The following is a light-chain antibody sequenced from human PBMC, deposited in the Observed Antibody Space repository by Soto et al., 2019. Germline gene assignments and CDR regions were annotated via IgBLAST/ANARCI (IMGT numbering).Light chain of an antibody. CDR3: QHCCNWPPVPT. J-gene: IGKJ4*01. V-gene: IGKV3-11*01. Sequence: EIVLTQSPATLSLSPGERATLSCRASQSGNTYLAWYQQKPGQAPRLLIYDASDTAADIPARFNGSGSVTDFTITISSLEPEDFAIYYSQHCCNWPPVPTFGGGTKVEMK. CDR2: DAS. CDR1: QSGNTY.